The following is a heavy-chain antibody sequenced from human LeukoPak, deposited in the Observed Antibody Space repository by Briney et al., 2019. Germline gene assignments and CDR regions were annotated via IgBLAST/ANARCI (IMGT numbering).Heavy chain of an antibody. V-gene: IGHV4-61*02. Sequence: SQTLSLTCIVSGGSISSGSYYWSWIRQPAGKGLEWIGRVFTSGSTDYNPSFKSRVTISVDTSKNQFSLKLSSVTAADTAVYYCARTTNYYYYYMDVWGKGTTVTISS. J-gene: IGHJ6*03. D-gene: IGHD4-17*01. CDR2: VFTSGST. CDR1: GGSISSGSYY. CDR3: ARTTNYYYYYMDV.